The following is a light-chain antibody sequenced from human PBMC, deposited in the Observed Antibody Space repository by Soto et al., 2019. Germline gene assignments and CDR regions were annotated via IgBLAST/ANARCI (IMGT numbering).Light chain of an antibody. Sequence: DVVMTQSPLSLPVTPGEPAPISCRSSQSLLHSNGYNYLAWFLQKAGQSPQLLIYLASSRASGVPDRFSGSGSGTDFTLEISSVEAEDVGIYYCMQLLHPPLTFGGGTKVDIK. CDR1: QSLLHSNGYNY. V-gene: IGKV2-28*01. CDR3: MQLLHPPLT. J-gene: IGKJ4*01. CDR2: LAS.